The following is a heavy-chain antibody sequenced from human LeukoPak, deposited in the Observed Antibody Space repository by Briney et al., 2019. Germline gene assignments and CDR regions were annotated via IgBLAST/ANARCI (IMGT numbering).Heavy chain of an antibody. CDR3: AKSHYYDSSGPAY. CDR1: GFTFRSYG. V-gene: IGHV3-30*18. Sequence: GGSLRLSCPASGFTFRSYGMHWVRQAPGKGLEWVAVISYDGSNKYYADSVKGRFTISRDNSKNTLYLQMNSLRAEDTAVYYCAKSHYYDSSGPAYWGQGTLVTVSS. CDR2: ISYDGSNK. D-gene: IGHD3-22*01. J-gene: IGHJ4*02.